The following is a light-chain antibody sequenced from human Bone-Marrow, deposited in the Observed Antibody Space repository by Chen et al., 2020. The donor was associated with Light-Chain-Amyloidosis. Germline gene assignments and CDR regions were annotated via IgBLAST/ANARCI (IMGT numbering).Light chain of an antibody. CDR2: RDT. V-gene: IGLV3-25*03. Sequence: SYELTQPPSVSVSPGQTARITCSGDDLPTKYAYWYQQKPGQAPVLVIHRDTEMPSGISERFSGSSSGTTATLTISGVQAEYEADYHCQSADSSGTYEVIFGGGTKLTVL. CDR3: QSADSSGTYEVI. J-gene: IGLJ2*01. CDR1: DLPTKY.